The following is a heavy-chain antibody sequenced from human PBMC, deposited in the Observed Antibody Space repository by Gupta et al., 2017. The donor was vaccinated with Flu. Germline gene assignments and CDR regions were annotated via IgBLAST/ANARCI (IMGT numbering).Heavy chain of an antibody. Sequence: EVQLVESGRGLVKPGGSLRLSCAASGFTFSSYSMTWVRQAPGKGLEWVSSISSSSSYIYYADSMKGRFTISRDNAKNSLYLQMSSLRAEDTAVYYCARQPYYYYYYMDVWGKGTTVTVSS. CDR3: ARQPYYYYYYMDV. V-gene: IGHV3-21*01. CDR2: ISSSSSYI. CDR1: GFTFSSYS. J-gene: IGHJ6*03.